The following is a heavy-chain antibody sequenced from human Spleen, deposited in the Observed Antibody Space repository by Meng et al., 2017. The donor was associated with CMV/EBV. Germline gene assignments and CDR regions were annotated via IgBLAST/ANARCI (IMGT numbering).Heavy chain of an antibody. CDR1: GFTFRSYA. D-gene: IGHD2-8*01. V-gene: IGHV3-30*04. CDR2: VSYDGSNK. Sequence: GFTFRSYALHWVRQAPGKGLEWVALVSYDGSNKYYGDSVKGRFTISRDNSKNTLFLQMNSLRTEDTALYYCARGRCTNGVCYGFDYWGQGTLVTVSS. J-gene: IGHJ4*02. CDR3: ARGRCTNGVCYGFDY.